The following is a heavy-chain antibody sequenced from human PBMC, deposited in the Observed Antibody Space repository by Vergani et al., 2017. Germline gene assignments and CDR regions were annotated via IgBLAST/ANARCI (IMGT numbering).Heavy chain of an antibody. D-gene: IGHD6-19*01. CDR3: ASDTHSGQRADR. CDR1: FDSIRNLY. V-gene: IGHV4-59*11. CDR2: IHYSENT. J-gene: IGHJ5*02. Sequence: QVKLQESGPGLVKPSETLSLTCSVSFDSIRNLYCNWIRQPPGKGLECVGSIHYSENTNYNPSLKTRVTISVDTSKNQFSLTLTSVTAADTAVYYCASDTHSGQRADRWGQGILVTVTS.